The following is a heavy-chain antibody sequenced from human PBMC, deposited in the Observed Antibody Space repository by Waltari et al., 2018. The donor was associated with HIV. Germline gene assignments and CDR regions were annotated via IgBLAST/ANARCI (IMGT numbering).Heavy chain of an antibody. D-gene: IGHD3-3*01. V-gene: IGHV3-30*18. CDR3: AKDWRSGYYTGRSYALDV. Sequence: QVQLVESGGGVVQRGRSRRLSCAASGFTFSNYDLHWVRQAPGRGLEWVAVVSYAGIAYYADSLRGRFTISRDTPEDTLYLQINSLRADDTAVYYCAKDWRSGYYTGRSYALDVWGQGTTVTVSS. J-gene: IGHJ6*02. CDR1: GFTFSNYD. CDR2: VSYAGIA.